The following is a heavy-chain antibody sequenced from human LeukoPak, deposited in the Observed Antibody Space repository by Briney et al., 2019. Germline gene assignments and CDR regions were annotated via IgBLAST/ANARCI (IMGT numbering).Heavy chain of an antibody. Sequence: ASVKVSCKASGYTFTSYYMNWVRQAPGQGLEWMGIINPSVGSTNYAQKFQGRVTITTDTSTSTVYMELSSLRSEDTAVYYCARVLDGDGLWGFDPWGQGTLVTVSS. D-gene: IGHD4-17*01. CDR3: ARVLDGDGLWGFDP. CDR2: INPSVGST. J-gene: IGHJ5*02. CDR1: GYTFTSYY. V-gene: IGHV1-46*01.